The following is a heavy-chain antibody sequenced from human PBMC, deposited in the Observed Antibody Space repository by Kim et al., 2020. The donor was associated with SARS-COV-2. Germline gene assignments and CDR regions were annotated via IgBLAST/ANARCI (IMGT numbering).Heavy chain of an antibody. CDR1: GYTFTGYY. J-gene: IGHJ4*02. Sequence: ASVKVSCKASGYTFTGYYMHWVRQAPGQGLEWMGWINPNSGGTNYAQKFQGRVTMTRDTSISTAYMELSRLRSDDTAVYYCAREDYDSSGYYEGFDYRGQGTLVTVSS. CDR3: AREDYDSSGYYEGFDY. CDR2: INPNSGGT. V-gene: IGHV1-2*02. D-gene: IGHD3-22*01.